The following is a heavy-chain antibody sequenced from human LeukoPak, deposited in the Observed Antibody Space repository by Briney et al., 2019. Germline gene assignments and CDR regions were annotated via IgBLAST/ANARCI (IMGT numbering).Heavy chain of an antibody. V-gene: IGHV3-48*03. CDR2: IRSSGSTI. Sequence: PGGSLRLSCAASGFTFSSYEMNWVRQAPGKGLEWVSYIRSSGSTIYYADSVKGRFTISRDNAKNSLYLQMNSLRAEDTAVYYCARWSFLTPHRGWFGEPYEDDYWGQGTLVTVSS. CDR1: GFTFSSYE. D-gene: IGHD3-10*01. CDR3: ARWSFLTPHRGWFGEPYEDDY. J-gene: IGHJ4*02.